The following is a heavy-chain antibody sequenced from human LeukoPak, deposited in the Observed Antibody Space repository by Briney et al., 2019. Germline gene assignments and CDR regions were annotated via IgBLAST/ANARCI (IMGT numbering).Heavy chain of an antibody. Sequence: ASVKVSCKASGYTFTSYDINWVRQATGQGLEWMGWMNPNSGNTGYAQKFQGRVTMTRNTSISTAYMELSSLRSEDTAVYYCARTPPGSGSYRTYYYYYYGMDVWGQGTTVTVSS. J-gene: IGHJ6*02. CDR2: MNPNSGNT. D-gene: IGHD3-10*01. CDR3: ARTPPGSGSYRTYYYYYYGMDV. CDR1: GYTFTSYD. V-gene: IGHV1-8*01.